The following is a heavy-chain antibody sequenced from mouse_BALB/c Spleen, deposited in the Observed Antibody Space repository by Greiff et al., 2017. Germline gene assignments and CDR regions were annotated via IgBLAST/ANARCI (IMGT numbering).Heavy chain of an antibody. D-gene: IGHD2-4*01. J-gene: IGHJ2*01. CDR1: GYSITSDYA. V-gene: IGHV3-2*02. CDR3: ARHDYDDYFDY. CDR2: ISYSGST. Sequence: EVKLLESGPGLVKPSQSLSLTCTVTGYSITSDYAWNWIRQFPGNKLEWMGYISYSGSTSYNPSLKSRISITRDTSKNQFFLQLNSVTTEDTATYYCARHDYDDYFDYWGQGTTLTVSS.